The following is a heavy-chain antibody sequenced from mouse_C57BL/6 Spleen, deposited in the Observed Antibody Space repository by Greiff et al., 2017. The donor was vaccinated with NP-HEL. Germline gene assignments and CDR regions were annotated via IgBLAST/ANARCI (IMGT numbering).Heavy chain of an antibody. CDR2: ISNGGGST. D-gene: IGHD2-3*01. V-gene: IGHV5-12*01. CDR1: GFTFSDYY. CDR3: ARHDGYYEGAMDY. Sequence: EVKLLESGGGLVQPGGSLKLSCAASGFTFSDYYMYWVRQTPEKRLEWVAYISNGGGSTYYPDTVKGRFTISRDNAKNTLYLQMSRLKSEDTAMYYCARHDGYYEGAMDYWGQGTSVTVSS. J-gene: IGHJ4*01.